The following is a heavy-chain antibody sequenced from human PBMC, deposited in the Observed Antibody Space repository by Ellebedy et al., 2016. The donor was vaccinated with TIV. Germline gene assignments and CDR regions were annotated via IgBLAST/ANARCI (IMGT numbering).Heavy chain of an antibody. V-gene: IGHV3-7*01. D-gene: IGHD6-19*01. Sequence: GESLKISCAASGFTFSSYWMSWVRQAPGKGLEWVANIKQDGSEKYYVDSVKGRFTISRDNAKNSLYLQMNSLRAEDTAVYYCARYPRPGIAVAGTILGAFDIWGQGTMVTVSS. CDR3: ARYPRPGIAVAGTILGAFDI. CDR1: GFTFSSYW. J-gene: IGHJ3*02. CDR2: IKQDGSEK.